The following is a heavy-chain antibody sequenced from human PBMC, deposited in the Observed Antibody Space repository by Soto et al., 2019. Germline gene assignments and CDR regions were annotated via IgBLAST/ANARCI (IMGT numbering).Heavy chain of an antibody. CDR1: GGSFSGYY. J-gene: IGHJ4*02. CDR2: INHSGST. CDR3: ARGRQAYMTTVKSFDY. Sequence: SETLSLTCAVYGGSFSGYYWSWIRQPPGKGLEWIGEINHSGSTNYNPSLKSRVTISVDTSKNQFSLKLSSVTAADTAVYYCARGRQAYMTTVKSFDYWGQGTLVTVSS. V-gene: IGHV4-34*01. D-gene: IGHD4-17*01.